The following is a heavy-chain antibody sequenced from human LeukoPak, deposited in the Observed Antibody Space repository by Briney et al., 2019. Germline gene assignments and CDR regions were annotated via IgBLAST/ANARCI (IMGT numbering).Heavy chain of an antibody. CDR3: ARGRNLAV. J-gene: IGHJ6*02. CDR1: GFTFSSYW. V-gene: IGHV3-7*01. CDR2: IKEDGSEE. Sequence: GGSLRLSCAASGFTFSSYWMSWVRQAPGKGLEWVANIKEDGSEEYYVDSVKGRFTISRDNAKKSLFLQMNSLRVEDTAVYYCARGRNLAVWGQGTTVTVSS.